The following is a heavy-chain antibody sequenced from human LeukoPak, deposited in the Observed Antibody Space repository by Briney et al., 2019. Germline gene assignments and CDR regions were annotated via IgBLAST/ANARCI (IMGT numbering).Heavy chain of an antibody. CDR1: GGSISPYY. Sequence: KASETLSLTCTVSGGSISPYYWSWIRQPPGKGLEWIGYIYYSGSTNYNPSLKSRVTISVDTSKNQFSLKLSSVTAADTAVYYCARGDGYKYYFDYWGQGTLVTVSS. V-gene: IGHV4-59*12. J-gene: IGHJ4*02. CDR3: ARGDGYKYYFDY. CDR2: IYYSGST. D-gene: IGHD5-12*01.